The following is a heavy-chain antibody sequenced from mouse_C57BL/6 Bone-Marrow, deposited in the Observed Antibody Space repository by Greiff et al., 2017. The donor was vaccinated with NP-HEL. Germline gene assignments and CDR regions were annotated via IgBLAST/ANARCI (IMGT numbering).Heavy chain of an antibody. Sequence: QVQLQQPGAELVRPGTSVKLSCKASGYTFTSYWMHWVKQRPGQGLEWIGVIDPSDGYTNYNQKFKGKATLTVDTSSSTAYLELSRLTSDDSAVFYCASSSYGPWYFDVWGTGTTVTVTA. D-gene: IGHD1-1*01. CDR1: GYTFTSYW. CDR2: IDPSDGYT. J-gene: IGHJ1*03. CDR3: ASSSYGPWYFDV. V-gene: IGHV1-59*01.